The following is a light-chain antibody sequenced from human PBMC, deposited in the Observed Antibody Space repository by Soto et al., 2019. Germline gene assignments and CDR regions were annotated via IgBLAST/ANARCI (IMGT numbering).Light chain of an antibody. CDR3: QQYYSIPYT. J-gene: IGKJ2*01. V-gene: IGKV4-1*01. CDR1: QSVLSSSNNKNF. Sequence: DIVMTQSPDSLAVSLGERATINCKSSQSVLSSSNNKNFLAWYQQKPGQSPKLLIYWASTRESGVPDRFSDSGSGTDFTLTISSLQAEDVAVYYCQQYYSIPYTFGQGTKLEIK. CDR2: WAS.